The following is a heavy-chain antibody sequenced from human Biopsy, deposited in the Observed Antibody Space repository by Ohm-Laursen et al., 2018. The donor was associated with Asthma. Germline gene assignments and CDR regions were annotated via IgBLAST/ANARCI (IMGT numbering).Heavy chain of an antibody. D-gene: IGHD3-10*01. CDR2: ISWNSGTI. CDR1: GFSFDDYA. CDR3: ARDMGAGPNQPPSGSGSSHLYGMDV. V-gene: IGHV3-9*01. J-gene: IGHJ6*02. Sequence: SLRLSCAASGFSFDDYAMFWVRQAPGKGLEWVSGISWNSGTIGYADSVKGRFTISRDNAKNSLYLQVNSLGPEDTAVYYCARDMGAGPNQPPSGSGSSHLYGMDVWGQGTTVIVSS.